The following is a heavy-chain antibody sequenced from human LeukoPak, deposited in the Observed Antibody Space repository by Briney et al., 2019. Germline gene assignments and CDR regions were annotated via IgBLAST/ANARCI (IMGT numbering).Heavy chain of an antibody. CDR3: ARRQGFGEFYYCYYGMDV. D-gene: IGHD3-10*01. V-gene: IGHV1-2*02. J-gene: IGHJ6*02. Sequence: ASVKVSCKASGYTFTGYYMHWVRQAPGQGLEWMGWINPNSGGTNYAQKFQGRVTMTRDTSISTAYMELSRPRSDDTAVYYCARRQGFGEFYYCYYGMDVWGQGTTVTVSS. CDR1: GYTFTGYY. CDR2: INPNSGGT.